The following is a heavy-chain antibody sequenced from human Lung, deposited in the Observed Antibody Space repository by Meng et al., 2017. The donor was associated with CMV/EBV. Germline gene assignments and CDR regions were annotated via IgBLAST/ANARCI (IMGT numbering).Heavy chain of an antibody. J-gene: IGHJ4*02. V-gene: IGHV1-45*01. Sequence: SGWPFTYRYLHWVRPAPGQALEWMGWITPYNGNTDYARKFRDSVTITRDNSLNPIYMEMRSLRSDDTAMYYCARSPLYSDDPFYFETWGQGVMVTVSS. CDR2: ITPYNGNT. D-gene: IGHD3-22*01. CDR3: ARSPLYSDDPFYFET. CDR1: GWPFTYRY.